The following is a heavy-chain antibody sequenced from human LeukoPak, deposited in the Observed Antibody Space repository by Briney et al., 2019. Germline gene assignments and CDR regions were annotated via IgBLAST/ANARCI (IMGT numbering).Heavy chain of an antibody. CDR2: INPNSGGT. J-gene: IGHJ5*02. V-gene: IGHV1-2*02. CDR1: GYTFTGYY. Sequence: ASVKVSCKASGYTFTGYYMHWVRQAPGQGLEWMGWINPNSGGTNYAQKFQGRVTMTRDTSISTAYMELSRLRSDDTAVYYCARAMMAGPTGHSPWGQGTLVTVSS. D-gene: IGHD6-19*01. CDR3: ARAMMAGPTGHSP.